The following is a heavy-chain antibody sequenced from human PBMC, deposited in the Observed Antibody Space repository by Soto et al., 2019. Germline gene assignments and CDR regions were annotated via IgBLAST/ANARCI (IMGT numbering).Heavy chain of an antibody. Sequence: QGQLHESGGGVVQPGRSLRLSCAASGLTFSTSAMHWVRQAPGKGLEWVAMISHDGSHEYYGDSVKGRFSVSRDNSHNILHLQLNSRRIEDTAVYFCARNTDHRLVRGWLDPCGQGTLVTVSS. CDR1: GLTFSTSA. CDR2: ISHDGSHE. V-gene: IGHV3-30-3*01. J-gene: IGHJ5*02. D-gene: IGHD3-10*01. CDR3: ARNTDHRLVRGWLDP.